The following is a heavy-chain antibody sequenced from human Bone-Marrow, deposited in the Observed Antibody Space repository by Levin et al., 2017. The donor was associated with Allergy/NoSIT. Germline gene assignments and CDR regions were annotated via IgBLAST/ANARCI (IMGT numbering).Heavy chain of an antibody. Sequence: GESLKISCAASGFTFSSYGMHWVRQAPGKGLEWVAVIWYDGSNKYYADSVKGRFTISRDNSKNTLYLQMNSLRAEDTAVYYCARAGVRSVPGYNWFDPWGQGTLVTVSS. V-gene: IGHV3-33*01. J-gene: IGHJ5*02. CDR3: ARAGVRSVPGYNWFDP. CDR2: IWYDGSNK. D-gene: IGHD3-3*01. CDR1: GFTFSSYG.